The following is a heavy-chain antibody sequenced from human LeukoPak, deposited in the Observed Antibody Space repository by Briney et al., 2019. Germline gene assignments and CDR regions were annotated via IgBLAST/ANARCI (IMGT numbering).Heavy chain of an antibody. J-gene: IGHJ5*02. CDR1: RFTSGHSFTNSG. CDR3: SAILYP. V-gene: IGHV3-7*01. Sequence: PGGSLRLSWVAARFTSGHSFTNSGRSWGREARGKGLEWVANINQYGSETYYVDSVKGRFTMSRDNAKKSVSLQMNSLRADDTAIYYCSAILYPWGQGTLVTVSS. CDR2: INQYGSET. D-gene: IGHD2-2*01.